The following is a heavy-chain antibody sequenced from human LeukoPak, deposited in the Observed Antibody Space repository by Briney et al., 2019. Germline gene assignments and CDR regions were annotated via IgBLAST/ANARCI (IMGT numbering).Heavy chain of an antibody. V-gene: IGHV1-2*02. Sequence: ASVKVSCKASGYTFTGYYMHWVRQAPGQGLEWMGWINPNSGGTNYAQRFQGRATMTRDTSISTAYMELSRLRSDDTAVYYCARELYCTNGVCYKEFDYWGQGTLVTVSS. J-gene: IGHJ4*02. CDR2: INPNSGGT. CDR1: GYTFTGYY. D-gene: IGHD2-8*01. CDR3: ARELYCTNGVCYKEFDY.